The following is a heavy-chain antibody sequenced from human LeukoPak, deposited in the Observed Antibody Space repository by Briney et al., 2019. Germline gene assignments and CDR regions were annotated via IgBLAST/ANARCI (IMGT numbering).Heavy chain of an antibody. V-gene: IGHV3-23*01. CDR3: ARDTPYDY. J-gene: IGHJ4*02. CDR1: GFNFDIFA. D-gene: IGHD2-15*01. CDR2: LGRSGGSI. Sequence: QPGGSLRLSCVASGFNFDIFAMSWVRQSPGGGLEWVSSLGRSGGSINYADSVKGRFTISRDNSKNTLYLQMNSLRAEDTAVYYCARDTPYDYWGQGTLVTVSS.